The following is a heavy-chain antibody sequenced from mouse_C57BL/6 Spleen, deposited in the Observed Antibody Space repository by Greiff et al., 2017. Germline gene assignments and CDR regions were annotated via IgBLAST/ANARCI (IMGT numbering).Heavy chain of an antibody. V-gene: IGHV1-82*01. CDR1: GYAFSSSW. CDR2: IYPGDGDT. CDR3: ARRGDGPYLDY. Sequence: QVQLQQSGPELVKPGASVKISCKASGYAFSSSWMNWVKQRPGKGLEWIGRIYPGDGDTNYNGTFKGKATLTADKSSSTAYMQLSSLTSEDSAVYFCARRGDGPYLDYWGQGTTLTVSS. J-gene: IGHJ2*01. D-gene: IGHD1-1*01.